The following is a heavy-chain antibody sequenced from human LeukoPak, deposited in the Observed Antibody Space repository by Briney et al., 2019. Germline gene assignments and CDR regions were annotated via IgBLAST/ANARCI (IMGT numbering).Heavy chain of an antibody. CDR3: ARDGHYYDSSGYYLRTAFGI. CDR1: GFTFSSYS. V-gene: IGHV3-21*01. Sequence: GGSLRLSCAASGFTFSSYSMNWVRQAPGKGLEWVSSISSSSYIYYADSVKGRFTISRDNAKNSLYLQMNSLRAEDTAVYYCARDGHYYDSSGYYLRTAFGIWGQGTMVTVSS. CDR2: ISSSSYI. D-gene: IGHD3-22*01. J-gene: IGHJ3*02.